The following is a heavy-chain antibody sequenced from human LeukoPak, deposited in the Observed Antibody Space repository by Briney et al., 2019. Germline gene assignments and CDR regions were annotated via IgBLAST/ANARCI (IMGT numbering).Heavy chain of an antibody. CDR1: GFTFSSYS. Sequence: KPGGSLRLSCAASGFTFSSYSMTWVRLAPGKGLEWVSSISSSSSYIYYADSVKGRFTISRDNSKNSLYLQMNSLRAEDTAVYYCARDTYGDDAFDIWGQGTMVTVSS. J-gene: IGHJ3*02. V-gene: IGHV3-21*01. D-gene: IGHD4-17*01. CDR2: ISSSSSYI. CDR3: ARDTYGDDAFDI.